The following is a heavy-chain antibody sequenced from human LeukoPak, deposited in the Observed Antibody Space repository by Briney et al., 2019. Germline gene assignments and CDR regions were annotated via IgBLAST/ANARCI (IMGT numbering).Heavy chain of an antibody. V-gene: IGHV1-24*01. CDR1: GYTLTELS. CDR3: ATGYYDSSGYSYQFDP. J-gene: IGHJ5*02. CDR2: FDPKDGET. Sequence: GASVKVSCKVSGYTLTELSMHWVRQAPGKGLEWMGGFDPKDGETIYAQKFQGRVTMTEDTSTDTAYMELSSLRSEDTAVYYCATGYYDSSGYSYQFDPWGQGTLVTVSS. D-gene: IGHD3-22*01.